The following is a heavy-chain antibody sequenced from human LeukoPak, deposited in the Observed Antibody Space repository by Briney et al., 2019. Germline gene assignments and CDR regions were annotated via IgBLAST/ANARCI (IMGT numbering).Heavy chain of an antibody. Sequence: GGSLRPSCAASGFTFSNYAMHWVRQAPGKGLEWVAVISDDGSNKYYGDSVKGRFTISRDNSKNTVYLQMNSLRAEDTAVYYCTRVRVSSYYGMDIWGQGTTVTVSS. CDR3: TRVRVSSYYGMDI. CDR2: ISDDGSNK. CDR1: GFTFSNYA. V-gene: IGHV3-30*03. D-gene: IGHD2/OR15-2a*01. J-gene: IGHJ6*02.